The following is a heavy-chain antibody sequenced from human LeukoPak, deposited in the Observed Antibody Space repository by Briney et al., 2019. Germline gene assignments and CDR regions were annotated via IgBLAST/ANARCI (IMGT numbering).Heavy chain of an antibody. V-gene: IGHV3-23*01. D-gene: IGHD4-17*01. J-gene: IGHJ3*02. CDR2: VSGSGGST. Sequence: GGSLRLSCAASGFTFSSYAMSWVRQAPGKGLKWVSAVSGSGGSTYYADSVKGRFTISRDNSKNTLYLQMNSLRAEDTAVYYCAKPLRTVDAFDIWGQGTMVTVSS. CDR1: GFTFSSYA. CDR3: AKPLRTVDAFDI.